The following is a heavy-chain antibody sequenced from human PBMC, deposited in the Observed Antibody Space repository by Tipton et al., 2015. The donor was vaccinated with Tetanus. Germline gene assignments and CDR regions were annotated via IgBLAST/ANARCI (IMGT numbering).Heavy chain of an antibody. V-gene: IGHV1-18*01. CDR2: ISVYNGNT. CDR3: ARVPTNPRAVDIPTDY. Sequence: QSGAEVKKPGASGKVSCKASGYTFNTFGISWVRQAPGQGLEWMGWISVYNGNTNYAQKVQGRVTMTTDTPTSTAYMELRSLRSDDTAMYYCARVPTNPRAVDIPTDYWGQGTLVTVSS. D-gene: IGHD6-19*01. J-gene: IGHJ4*02. CDR1: GYTFNTFG.